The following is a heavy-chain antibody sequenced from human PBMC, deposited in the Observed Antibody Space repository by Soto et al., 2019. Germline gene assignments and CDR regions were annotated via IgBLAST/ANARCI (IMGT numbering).Heavy chain of an antibody. CDR2: ISYDGSNK. Sequence: GGSLRLSCAASGFTFSSYGMHWVRQAPGKGLEWVAVISYDGSNKYYADSVKGRFTISRDNSKNTLYLQMNSLRAEDTAVYYCAKDTPDRNYRSDYYDSSGYYSGGIDYWGQGTLVTVSS. CDR1: GFTFSSYG. J-gene: IGHJ4*02. V-gene: IGHV3-30*18. D-gene: IGHD3-22*01. CDR3: AKDTPDRNYRSDYYDSSGYYSGGIDY.